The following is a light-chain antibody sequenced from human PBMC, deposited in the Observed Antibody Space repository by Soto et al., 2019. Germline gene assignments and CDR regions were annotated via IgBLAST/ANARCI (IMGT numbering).Light chain of an antibody. CDR2: DVS. CDR3: CSYAGSYTWV. Sequence: SVLTQPRSVSGSPGQSVTISCTGTSSDVGGYNYVSWYQPHPGKAPKLMIYDVSKRPSGVPDRFSGSKSGNPASLTISGLQAEYEANYYCCSYAGSYTWVFGGGTHLTVL. CDR1: SSDVGGYNY. J-gene: IGLJ3*02. V-gene: IGLV2-11*01.